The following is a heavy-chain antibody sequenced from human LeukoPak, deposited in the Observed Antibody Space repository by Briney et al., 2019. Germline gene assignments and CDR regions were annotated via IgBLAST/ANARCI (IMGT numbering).Heavy chain of an antibody. Sequence: GGPLSLPCAASGFRINNEYRSWARQAPGRGLECVSLIYADGRTFYADSVKGRFTISRDNSRNTLDLQMDSLRAEDTAVYFCVRSVFSWGQGTRVTVSS. V-gene: IGHV3-66*01. CDR3: VRSVFS. J-gene: IGHJ5*02. CDR2: IYADGRT. CDR1: GFRINNEY. D-gene: IGHD2-8*01.